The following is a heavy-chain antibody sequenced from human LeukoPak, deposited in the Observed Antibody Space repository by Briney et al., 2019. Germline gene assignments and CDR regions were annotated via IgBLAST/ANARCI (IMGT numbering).Heavy chain of an antibody. Sequence: PGGSLRLSCAASGFTFSNYGMSWVRQAPGKGLEWVSTISGSGSATYNAGSVKGRFTTSRDNSNNTLYLQMNSLRAEDTAVYYCARETTEYYFDYWGQGTLVTVSS. V-gene: IGHV3-23*01. D-gene: IGHD4-17*01. CDR3: ARETTEYYFDY. CDR1: GFTFSNYG. J-gene: IGHJ4*02. CDR2: ISGSGSAT.